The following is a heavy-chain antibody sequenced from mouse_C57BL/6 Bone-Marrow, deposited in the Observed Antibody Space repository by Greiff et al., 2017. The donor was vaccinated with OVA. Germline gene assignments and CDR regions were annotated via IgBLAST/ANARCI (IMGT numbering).Heavy chain of an antibody. D-gene: IGHD1-3*01. Sequence: QVQLQQPGAELVKPGASVKVSCKASGYTFTSYWMHWVKQRPGQGLEWIGRIHPSDSATNYTHKFKGKATLTVDKSSSTAYMQLSSLTSEDSAVYYCAIKYNWVYAMDYWGQGTSVTGSS. J-gene: IGHJ4*01. CDR1: GYTFTSYW. CDR2: IHPSDSAT. V-gene: IGHV1-74*01. CDR3: AIKYNWVYAMDY.